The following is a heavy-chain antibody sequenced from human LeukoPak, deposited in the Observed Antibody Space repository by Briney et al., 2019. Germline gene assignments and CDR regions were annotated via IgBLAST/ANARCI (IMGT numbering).Heavy chain of an antibody. CDR2: ISAYNGNT. Sequence: ASVKVSCKASGYTFTSYGISWVRQAPGQGLEWMGWISAYNGNTNYAQKLQGRVTMTTDTSTSTAYMELRSLRSDDTAVYYCAAYYDILTGYSDDAFDIWGQGTMVTVSS. V-gene: IGHV1-18*01. D-gene: IGHD3-9*01. CDR3: AAYYDILTGYSDDAFDI. CDR1: GYTFTSYG. J-gene: IGHJ3*02.